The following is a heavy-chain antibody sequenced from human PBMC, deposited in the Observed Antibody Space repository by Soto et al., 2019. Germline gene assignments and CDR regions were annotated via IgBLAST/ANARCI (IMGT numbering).Heavy chain of an antibody. CDR2: IWYDGSNK. Sequence: QVQLVESGGGVVQPGRSLRLSCAASGFTFSSYGMHWVRQAPGKGLEWVAVIWYDGSNKYYADSVKGRFTISRDNSKNTLYQQMNSLGAEDTAVYYWASREGYSGYVGSDYWGQGTLVTVSS. D-gene: IGHD5-12*01. CDR1: GFTFSSYG. V-gene: IGHV3-33*01. J-gene: IGHJ4*02. CDR3: ASREGYSGYVGSDY.